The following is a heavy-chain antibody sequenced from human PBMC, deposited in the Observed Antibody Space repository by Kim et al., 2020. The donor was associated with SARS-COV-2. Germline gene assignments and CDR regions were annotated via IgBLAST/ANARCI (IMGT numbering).Heavy chain of an antibody. V-gene: IGHV1-3*01. CDR2: INAGKGDT. CDR3: TRRILLEVAGWAYGMDV. J-gene: IGHJ6*02. Sequence: ASVKVSCKASGYTFSSHTMQWVRQAPGQRLEWMGWINAGKGDTKYSQKFQGRVTITRDTSASTAYMEVSSLRSEDTAVYYCTRRILLEVAGWAYGMDVWGQGTTVTVFS. D-gene: IGHD6-19*01. CDR1: GYTFSSHT.